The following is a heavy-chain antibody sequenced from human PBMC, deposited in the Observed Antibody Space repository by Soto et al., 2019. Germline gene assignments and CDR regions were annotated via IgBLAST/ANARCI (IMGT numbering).Heavy chain of an antibody. V-gene: IGHV4-59*01. D-gene: IGHD6-13*01. CDR2: IYYSGST. Sequence: SATLSLTCTVSGGSISSYYWTWIRQPPGNGLEWIGYIYYSGSTKYNPALKSRVTMSADTSENQFSLKLSSVTAADTAVYYCARGSSSSLYYYYGMDVWGQGTTVTVSS. CDR1: GGSISSYY. CDR3: ARGSSSSLYYYYGMDV. J-gene: IGHJ6*02.